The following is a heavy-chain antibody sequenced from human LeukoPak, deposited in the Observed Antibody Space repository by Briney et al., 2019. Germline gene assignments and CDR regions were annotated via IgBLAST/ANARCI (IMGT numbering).Heavy chain of an antibody. CDR3: ARDLRNHDFWSGGAFDI. V-gene: IGHV4-34*01. J-gene: IGHJ3*02. Sequence: PSETLSLTCAVYGGSFSGYYWSWIRQPPGKGLEWIGEINHSGSTNYNPSLKSRVTISVDTSKNQFSLKLSSVTAADTAVYYCARDLRNHDFWSGGAFDIWGQGTKVTVYS. D-gene: IGHD3-3*01. CDR2: INHSGST. CDR1: GGSFSGYY.